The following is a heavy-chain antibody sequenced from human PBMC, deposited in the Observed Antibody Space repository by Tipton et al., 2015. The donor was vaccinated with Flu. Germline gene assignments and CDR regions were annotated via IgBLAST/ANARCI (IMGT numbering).Heavy chain of an antibody. Sequence: LRLSCAVSGYSISSGYYWGWIRQPPGRGLEWIGTFGTMSHSGRTYYNPSLKSRVTISVDTSKNQFYLEMRSVTAADMAVYYCARRDFSNYVSDPKNWFDRWGQGTLVTVSS. J-gene: IGHJ5*02. CDR2: FGTMSHSGRT. CDR3: ARRDFSNYVSDPKNWFDR. CDR1: GYSISSGYY. V-gene: IGHV4-38-2*01. D-gene: IGHD4-11*01.